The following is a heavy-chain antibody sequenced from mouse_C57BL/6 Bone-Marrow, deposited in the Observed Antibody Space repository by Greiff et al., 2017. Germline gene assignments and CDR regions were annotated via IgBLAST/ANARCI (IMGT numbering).Heavy chain of an antibody. CDR1: GYTFTSYD. J-gene: IGHJ1*03. CDR3: ARDYGSSYWYFDV. V-gene: IGHV1-85*01. D-gene: IGHD1-1*01. CDR2: IYPRDGST. Sequence: QVQLQQSGPELVKPGASVKLSCKASGYTFTSYDINWVKQRPGQGLEWIGWIYPRDGSTNYTEKFKGTATLTVDTSSSTAYMELQSLTSEDSAVYFWARDYGSSYWYFDVWGTGTTVTVSS.